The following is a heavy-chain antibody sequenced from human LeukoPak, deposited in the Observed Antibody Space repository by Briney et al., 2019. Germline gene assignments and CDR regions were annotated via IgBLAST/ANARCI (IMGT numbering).Heavy chain of an antibody. CDR3: AKDWTPDWAYYYYGMDV. CDR2: ISGDGGST. Sequence: PGRSLRLSCAASGFTFDDYAMHWVRQAPGKGLEWVSLISGDGGSTYYADSVKGRFTISRDNSKNSLYLQMNSLRTEDTALYYCAKDWTPDWAYYYYGMDVWGQGTTVTVSS. V-gene: IGHV3-43*02. D-gene: IGHD3-9*01. CDR1: GFTFDDYA. J-gene: IGHJ6*02.